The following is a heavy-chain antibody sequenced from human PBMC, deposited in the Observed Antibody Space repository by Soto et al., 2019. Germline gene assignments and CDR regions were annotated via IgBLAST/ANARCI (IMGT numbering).Heavy chain of an antibody. J-gene: IGHJ6*02. CDR3: ARVGYGDSRGDYYYYGMDV. CDR1: GGSLNIYY. Sequence: PSETLSLTCTVSGGSLNIYYWTWIRQPPGKGLEWIGSIFYTGTMNRNPSLKSRVTISVDTSTNLFSLKLSSVTAADTAVYYCARVGYGDSRGDYYYYGMDVWGQGTTVNVAS. CDR2: IFYTGTM. V-gene: IGHV4-59*08. D-gene: IGHD4-17*01.